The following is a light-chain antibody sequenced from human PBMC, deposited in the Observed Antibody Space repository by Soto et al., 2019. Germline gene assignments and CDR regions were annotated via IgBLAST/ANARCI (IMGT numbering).Light chain of an antibody. Sequence: QSALTQPASGSGSPGQSITISCTGTSSNVGSYDLVSWYQQHPGKAPKLLIYEVTKRPSGVSNRFSGSKSGNTASLTISGLQAEDEADYACCSYAASNTLIFGGGIKLTVL. V-gene: IGLV2-23*02. J-gene: IGLJ2*01. CDR1: SSNVGSYDL. CDR2: EVT. CDR3: CSYAASNTLI.